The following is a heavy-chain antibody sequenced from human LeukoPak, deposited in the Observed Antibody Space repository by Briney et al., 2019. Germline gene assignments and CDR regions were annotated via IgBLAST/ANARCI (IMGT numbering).Heavy chain of an antibody. V-gene: IGHV3-74*01. CDR3: ASSSYDILTGYYRELDY. CDR1: GFTFSSYW. J-gene: IGHJ4*02. D-gene: IGHD3-9*01. Sequence: GGSLRLSCAASGFTFSSYWMHWVRQAPGKGLVWVSHINSDGSSTSYADSVKGRFTISRDNAKNTLYLQMNSLRAEDTAVYYCASSSYDILTGYYRELDYWGQGTLVTVSS. CDR2: INSDGSST.